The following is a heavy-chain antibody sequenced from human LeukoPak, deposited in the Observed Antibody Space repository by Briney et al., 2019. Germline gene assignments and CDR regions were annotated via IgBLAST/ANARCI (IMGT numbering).Heavy chain of an antibody. CDR3: AKSVSPGGYVGSLYFFDD. Sequence: PGGSLRLSCAASGLTFSSYAMSWVRQAPGKGLEWVSTISGGGGTTYYADSVEGQFTISRDNSKNTVSLQMNSLRAEDTAIYYCAKSVSPGGYVGSLYFFDDWGQGTLVTASS. J-gene: IGHJ4*02. D-gene: IGHD1-26*01. CDR1: GLTFSSYA. V-gene: IGHV3-23*01. CDR2: ISGGGGTT.